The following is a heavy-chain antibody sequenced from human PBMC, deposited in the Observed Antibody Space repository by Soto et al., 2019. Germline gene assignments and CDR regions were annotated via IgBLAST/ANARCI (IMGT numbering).Heavy chain of an antibody. Sequence: QITLKESGPTLVKPTQTLTLTCTFSGFSLSTTGMGVGWIRQPPGKALEWLALLYWDDDIHYSPSLKSRLTITKDTSKNQVVLTMTNMDPVDTXXXXXXXXXXXXXFDLWGQGTLVTVSS. V-gene: IGHV2-5*02. J-gene: IGHJ5*02. CDR1: GFSLSTTGMG. CDR3: XXXXXXXXFDL. CDR2: LYWDDDI.